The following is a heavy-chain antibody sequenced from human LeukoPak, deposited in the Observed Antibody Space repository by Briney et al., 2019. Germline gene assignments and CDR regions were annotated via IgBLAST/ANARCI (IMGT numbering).Heavy chain of an antibody. CDR1: GYTFSSYS. D-gene: IGHD4-23*01. J-gene: IGHJ4*02. V-gene: IGHV1-18*01. Sequence: GASVKVSCKASGYTFSSYSMSWVRQAPGQSLEWMGWISAYNGNTNYAQKFQDRVTMTTDTSTSTAYMELRSLRSDDTAVYYCARDHSYGGKELAYWGQGTLVTVSS. CDR3: ARDHSYGGKELAY. CDR2: ISAYNGNT.